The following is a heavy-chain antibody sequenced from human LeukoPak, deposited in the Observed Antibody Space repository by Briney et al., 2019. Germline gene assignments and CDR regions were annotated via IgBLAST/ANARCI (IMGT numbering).Heavy chain of an antibody. D-gene: IGHD3-22*01. CDR2: IDTNTGNP. Sequence: ASVKVSCKASGGTFSSYAINWVRQAPGQGLEWMGWIDTNTGNPTYAQGFIGRLVFSLDTSVTTAYLQISSLKAEDTAAYYCARGYDTTGYFSYWGQGTLVTVSS. V-gene: IGHV7-4-1*02. J-gene: IGHJ4*02. CDR3: ARGYDTTGYFSY. CDR1: GGTFSSYA.